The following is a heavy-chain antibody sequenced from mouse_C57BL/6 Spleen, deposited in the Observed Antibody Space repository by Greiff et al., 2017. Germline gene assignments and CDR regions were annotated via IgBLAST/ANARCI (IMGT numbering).Heavy chain of an antibody. J-gene: IGHJ1*03. Sequence: QVQLQQSGPGLVQPSQSLSITCTVSGFSLTSYGVHWVRQSPGKGLEWLGVIWRGGSTDYNAAFMSRLSITKDNSKSQVFFKMNSLQADDTAIYYCAKTYDGSRGWYFDVWGTGTTVTVSS. D-gene: IGHD1-1*01. V-gene: IGHV2-5*01. CDR3: AKTYDGSRGWYFDV. CDR2: IWRGGST. CDR1: GFSLTSYG.